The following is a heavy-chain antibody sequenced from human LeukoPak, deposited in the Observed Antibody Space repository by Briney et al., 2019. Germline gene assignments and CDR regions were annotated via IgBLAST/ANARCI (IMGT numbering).Heavy chain of an antibody. Sequence: GRSLRLSCAASGFRFSNYGMQWVRQAPGKGLEWVAIIWFDGSNSYHADSVEGRFTISRDNSKNTLYLQMNSLRAEDTAVYYCAREATGTGVDDYWGQGTLVTISS. CDR1: GFRFSNYG. V-gene: IGHV3-33*01. J-gene: IGHJ4*02. CDR2: IWFDGSNS. CDR3: AREATGTGVDDY. D-gene: IGHD3-3*01.